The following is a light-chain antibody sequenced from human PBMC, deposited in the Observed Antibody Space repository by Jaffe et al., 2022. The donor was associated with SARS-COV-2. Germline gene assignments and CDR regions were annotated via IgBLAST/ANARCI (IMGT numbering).Light chain of an antibody. Sequence: EVVLTQSPGTLSLSPGERATLSCRASQTVGSGYLAWYLQKPGQAPRLLIYGASTRATGIPDRFSGSGSGTDFTLTISRLEPEDFAVYFCQHYGGSPLFTFGQGTKLEIK. CDR1: QTVGSGY. V-gene: IGKV3-20*01. CDR3: QHYGGSPLFT. J-gene: IGKJ2*01. CDR2: GAS.